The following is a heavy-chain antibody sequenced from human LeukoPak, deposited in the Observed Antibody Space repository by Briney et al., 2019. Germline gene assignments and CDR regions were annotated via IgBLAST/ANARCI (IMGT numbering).Heavy chain of an antibody. CDR1: GFTFSSYA. Sequence: GGSLRLSCAASGFTFSSYAMSWVRQAPGKGLEWVSVISGSGGSTYYADSVKGRFTISRDNSKNTLCLQMNSLRAEDTAVYYCAKDRSYDSSGYYGPDYWGQGTLVTVSS. J-gene: IGHJ4*02. CDR3: AKDRSYDSSGYYGPDY. CDR2: ISGSGGST. D-gene: IGHD3-22*01. V-gene: IGHV3-23*01.